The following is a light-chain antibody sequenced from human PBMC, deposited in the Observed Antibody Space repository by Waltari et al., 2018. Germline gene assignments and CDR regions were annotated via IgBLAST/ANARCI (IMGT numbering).Light chain of an antibody. Sequence: SVLTQPPSASGTPGQRVTISCSGTTSNIGSNGVYWYQQLPGTAPKPLIYSNNQPSSGVLDRFSGSKSGTPASLAISGLRSEDEAEYYCAAWDDSLSGAWVFGGGTKLTV. CDR3: AAWDDSLSGAWV. J-gene: IGLJ3*02. CDR1: TSNIGSNG. V-gene: IGLV1-47*01. CDR2: SNN.